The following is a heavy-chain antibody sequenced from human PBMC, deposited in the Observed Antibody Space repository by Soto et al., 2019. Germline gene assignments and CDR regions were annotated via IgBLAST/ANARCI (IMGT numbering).Heavy chain of an antibody. CDR1: GESLSGYY. CDR3: ARTRNLDV. Sequence: QVQLQQWGAGLLKPSETLSLTCAVYGESLSGYYGNWIRQSPGKGLEWIGEINYSGNTNYNPSLKGRVTITINPFKNQFPLNMSSVTAADTAVYYCARTRNLDVWGQGTTVIVSS. J-gene: IGHJ6*02. CDR2: INYSGNT. D-gene: IGHD1-1*01. V-gene: IGHV4-34*01.